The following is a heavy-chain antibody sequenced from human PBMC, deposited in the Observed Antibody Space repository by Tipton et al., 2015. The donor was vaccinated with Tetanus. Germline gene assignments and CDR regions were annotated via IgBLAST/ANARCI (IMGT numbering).Heavy chain of an antibody. CDR2: IYRSGSP. Sequence: TLSLTCTVSGGSISDYYWSWIRQPAGKGLEWIGRIYRSGSPYWNPSLKSRVTMSVDTSKNQFSLKLSSVTAADTAVYYCAADIATGANRWFDPWGQGTLVTVSS. V-gene: IGHV4-4*07. J-gene: IGHJ5*02. CDR1: GGSISDYY. D-gene: IGHD4/OR15-4a*01. CDR3: AADIATGANRWFDP.